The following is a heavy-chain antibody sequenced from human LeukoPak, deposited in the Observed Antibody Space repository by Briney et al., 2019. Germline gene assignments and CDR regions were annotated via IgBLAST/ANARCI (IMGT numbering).Heavy chain of an antibody. Sequence: ASVKVSCKASGYTFTGYYMHWVRQAPGQGLEWMGWINPNSGGTNYAQKFQGRVTMTRDTSISTAYMELSRLRSDDTAVYYCARDRSNTMVRGVIDWGQGTLVTVSS. J-gene: IGHJ4*02. V-gene: IGHV1-2*02. CDR3: ARDRSNTMVRGVID. CDR2: INPNSGGT. CDR1: GYTFTGYY. D-gene: IGHD3-10*01.